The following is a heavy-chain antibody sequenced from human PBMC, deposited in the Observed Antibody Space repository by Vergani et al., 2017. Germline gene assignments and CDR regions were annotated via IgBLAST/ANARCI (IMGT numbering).Heavy chain of an antibody. CDR3: ASLTGTTLLFDY. CDR2: IYSGGST. CDR1: GFTVSSNY. Sequence: EVQLVESGGGLVQPGGSLRLSCVASGFTVSSNYMSWVRQAPGKGLEWVSVIYSGGSTYYADSVKGRFTISRDNSKNTLYLQMNSLRAEDTAVYYCASLTGTTLLFDYWGQGTLVTVSS. V-gene: IGHV3-66*01. J-gene: IGHJ4*02. D-gene: IGHD1-7*01.